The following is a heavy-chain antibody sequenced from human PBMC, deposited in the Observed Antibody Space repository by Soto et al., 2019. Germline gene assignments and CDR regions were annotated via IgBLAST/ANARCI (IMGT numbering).Heavy chain of an antibody. J-gene: IGHJ4*02. V-gene: IGHV3-23*01. CDR2: ISGSGGST. D-gene: IGHD6-19*01. Sequence: GGSLRLSCAASGFTFSIYAMSWVRQAPGKGLEWVSAISGSGGSTYYADSVKGRFTISRDNSKNTLYLQMNSLRAEDTAVYYCAKAPGGIAVAGTIVIPFDYWGQGTLVTVSS. CDR3: AKAPGGIAVAGTIVIPFDY. CDR1: GFTFSIYA.